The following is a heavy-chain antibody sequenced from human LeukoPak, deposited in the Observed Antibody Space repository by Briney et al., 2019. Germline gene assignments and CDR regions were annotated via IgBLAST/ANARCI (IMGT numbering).Heavy chain of an antibody. CDR2: INWNGGST. J-gene: IGHJ4*02. D-gene: IGHD3-3*01. V-gene: IGHV3-20*04. Sequence: GGSLRLSCAASGFTFDDYDMNWVRQAPGKGLEWVSHINWNGGSTGYADSVKGRFTISRDNAKNSLYLQMNSLRAEDTALYYCAREIPGGFLEWSPSPVFDYWGQGTLVTVSS. CDR3: AREIPGGFLEWSPSPVFDY. CDR1: GFTFDDYD.